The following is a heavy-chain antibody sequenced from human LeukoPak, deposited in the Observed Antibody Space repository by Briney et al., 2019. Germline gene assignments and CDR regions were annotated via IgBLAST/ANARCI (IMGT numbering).Heavy chain of an antibody. Sequence: AGGSLRLSCAASGFTFSSYEMNWVRQAPGKGLEWVSYISSSGSTIYYADSVKGRFTISRDNAKKSLYLQMNSLRAEDTAVYYCARSPSGSGNLWFDPWGQGTLVTVSS. CDR3: ARSPSGSGNLWFDP. CDR2: ISSSGSTI. D-gene: IGHD3-10*01. CDR1: GFTFSSYE. V-gene: IGHV3-48*03. J-gene: IGHJ5*02.